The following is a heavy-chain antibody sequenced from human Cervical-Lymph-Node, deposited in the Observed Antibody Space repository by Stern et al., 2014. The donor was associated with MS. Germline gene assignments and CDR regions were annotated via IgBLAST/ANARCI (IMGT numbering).Heavy chain of an antibody. Sequence: VPLVESGGGLVKPGGSLRLSCAASGFTFSSYSMNWVRQAPGKGLEWVSSISSSSSYIYYADSVKGRFTISRDNAKNSLYLQMNSLRAEDTAVYYCARDQGGKYYDSSGYYSDAFDIWGQGTMVTVSS. CDR2: ISSSSSYI. D-gene: IGHD3-22*01. CDR1: GFTFSSYS. CDR3: ARDQGGKYYDSSGYYSDAFDI. J-gene: IGHJ3*02. V-gene: IGHV3-21*01.